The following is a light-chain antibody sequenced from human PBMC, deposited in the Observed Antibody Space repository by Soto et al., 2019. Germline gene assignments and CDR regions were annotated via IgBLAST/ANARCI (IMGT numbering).Light chain of an antibody. CDR2: DAS. V-gene: IGKV1-33*01. Sequence: DIQMTQSPSSLSASVGDRVTITCQASQDISNFLNWYQQKPGTAPKLLIYDASNLETGVPSRFSGSGSGTDFTFTISSLQPEDIPTYYCQQYHNLPPFTFGPGTKVDIK. CDR3: QQYHNLPPFT. CDR1: QDISNF. J-gene: IGKJ3*01.